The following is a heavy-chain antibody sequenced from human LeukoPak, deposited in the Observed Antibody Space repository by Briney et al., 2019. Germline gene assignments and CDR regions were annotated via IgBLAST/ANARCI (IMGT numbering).Heavy chain of an antibody. J-gene: IGHJ4*02. CDR2: ICYGGST. V-gene: IGHV4-59*05. D-gene: IGHD6-19*01. CDR1: GGSISSYY. Sequence: SETLSLTCTVSGGSISSYYWSWIRQPPGKGLEWIGSICYGGSTHDNPSLKSRVTISVDTSKNQFSLRVTSATAADTAVYYCARMMYGNGWNRYYFDYWGQGTLVTVSS. CDR3: ARMMYGNGWNRYYFDY.